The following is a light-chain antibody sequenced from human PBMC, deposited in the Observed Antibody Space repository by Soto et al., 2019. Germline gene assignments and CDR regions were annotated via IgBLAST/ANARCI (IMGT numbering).Light chain of an antibody. V-gene: IGKV3-15*01. CDR2: GAY. CDR1: QSRGSN. Sequence: FTQSPSTLSLSPGGRATPSFKTSQSRGSNFLAWYQHKPGQAHRLLIYGAYTRATGIQARFSGSGSGTEFTLTIRSLQSEDFAVYYCKQYNKWPRTFGQGTKVDIK. J-gene: IGKJ1*01. CDR3: KQYNKWPRT.